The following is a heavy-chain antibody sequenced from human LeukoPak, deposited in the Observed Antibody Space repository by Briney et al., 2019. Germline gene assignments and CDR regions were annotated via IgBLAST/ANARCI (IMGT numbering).Heavy chain of an antibody. V-gene: IGHV3-73*01. CDR1: GFTFSGSA. J-gene: IGHJ6*03. D-gene: IGHD5-12*01. CDR2: IRSKANSYAT. CDR3: TCIIVATFSTDYMDV. Sequence: GGSLRLSCAASGFTFSGSAMHWVRQASGKGLEWVGRIRSKANSYATAYAASVKGMFTISRDDSKNTAYLQMNSLRTEDTAVDYCTCIIVATFSTDYMDVWGKGTTVTISS.